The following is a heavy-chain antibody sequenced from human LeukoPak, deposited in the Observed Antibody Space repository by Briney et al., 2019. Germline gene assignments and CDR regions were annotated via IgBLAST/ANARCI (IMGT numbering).Heavy chain of an antibody. Sequence: SETLPLTCAVYGGSFSGYYWSWIRQPPGKGLEWIGEINHSGSTNYNPSLKSRVTISVDTSKNQFSLKLSSVTAADTAVYYCARARVTIFGVVIQPSNWFDPWGQGTLVTVSS. CDR1: GGSFSGYY. D-gene: IGHD3-3*01. J-gene: IGHJ5*02. V-gene: IGHV4-34*01. CDR2: INHSGST. CDR3: ARARVTIFGVVIQPSNWFDP.